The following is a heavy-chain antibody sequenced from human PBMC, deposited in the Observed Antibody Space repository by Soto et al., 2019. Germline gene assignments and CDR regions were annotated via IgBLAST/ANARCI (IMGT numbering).Heavy chain of an antibody. CDR2: IYSGGST. V-gene: IGHV4-4*07. CDR1: GGSISQYY. D-gene: IGHD4-17*01. Sequence: QVQLQESGPGLVKPSETLSLSCGVSGGSISQYYWSWIRQPAGQGLGWIGRIYSGGSTNYNPSPGSRVSMSVDTSKHMLSPKLSSVTDADTAVYYCASGPGGFGDFSLDYWGEGTLVTVSS. J-gene: IGHJ4*02. CDR3: ASGPGGFGDFSLDY.